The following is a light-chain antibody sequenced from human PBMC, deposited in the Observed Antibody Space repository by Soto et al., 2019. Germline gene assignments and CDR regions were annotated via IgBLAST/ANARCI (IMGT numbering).Light chain of an antibody. Sequence: EIVLTQSPGTLSLSPGERATLSCRASQTGSRNFLAWYQQKNGQAPRLLIHGASARATGTPDRFSGSGSGTDFTLTISRLEPEDFAVYYCQQFGTSPRYTFGQGTRVDIK. CDR3: QQFGTSPRYT. CDR2: GAS. CDR1: QTGSRNF. J-gene: IGKJ2*01. V-gene: IGKV3-20*01.